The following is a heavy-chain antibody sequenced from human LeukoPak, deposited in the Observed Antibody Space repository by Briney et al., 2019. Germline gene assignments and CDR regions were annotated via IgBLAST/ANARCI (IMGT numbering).Heavy chain of an antibody. D-gene: IGHD3-22*01. CDR2: IIPIFGTA. Sequence: GSSVKVSCKASGGTFSSYAISWVRQAPGQGLEWMGGIIPIFGTANYAQKFQGRVTITADESTSTAYMELSGLRSEDTAVYYCARTWYFYDSRGYLPDYWGQGTLVTVSS. J-gene: IGHJ4*02. V-gene: IGHV1-69*13. CDR3: ARTWYFYDSRGYLPDY. CDR1: GGTFSSYA.